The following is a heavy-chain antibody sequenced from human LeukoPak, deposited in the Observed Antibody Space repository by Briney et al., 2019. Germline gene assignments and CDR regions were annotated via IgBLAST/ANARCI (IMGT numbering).Heavy chain of an antibody. Sequence: PGGSLRLSCAASGFTFSNYGMQWVRQAPGKGLEWVALISSDGSNKYYADPVKGRFTISRDSSKNTLYLQMDSLRTEDTALYYCAGGWDFGDYWGQGTLVTVSS. D-gene: IGHD1-26*01. J-gene: IGHJ4*02. V-gene: IGHV3-30*03. CDR3: AGGWDFGDY. CDR1: GFTFSNYG. CDR2: ISSDGSNK.